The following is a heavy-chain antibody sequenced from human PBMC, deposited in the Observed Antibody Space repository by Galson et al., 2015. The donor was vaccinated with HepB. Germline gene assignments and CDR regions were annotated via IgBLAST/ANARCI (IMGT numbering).Heavy chain of an antibody. Sequence: SLRLSCAASTFIFSTYSMNWVRQAPGKGLEWLSYISSSSSTIYYADSVKGRFSISRDNAKNSLYLQMNSLRAEDTADYYCVFIRGNDLKPLDFWGQGIMVTVSS. J-gene: IGHJ4*02. D-gene: IGHD5-12*01. CDR1: TFIFSTYS. CDR2: ISSSSSTI. CDR3: VFIRGNDLKPLDF. V-gene: IGHV3-48*04.